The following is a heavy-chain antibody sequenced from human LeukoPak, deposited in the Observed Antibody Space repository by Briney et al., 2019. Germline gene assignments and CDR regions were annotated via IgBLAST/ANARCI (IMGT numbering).Heavy chain of an antibody. CDR1: GGSISSYY. J-gene: IGHJ5*02. CDR3: ARLGYCSGGSCYWGAPGWFDP. CDR2: IYYSGST. Sequence: SETLSLTCTVSGGSISSYYWSWIRQPPGKGLEWIGYIYYSGSTNYNPSPKSRVTISVDTSKNQFSLKLSSVTAADTAVHYCARLGYCSGGSCYWGAPGWFDPWGQGTLVTVSS. V-gene: IGHV4-59*08. D-gene: IGHD2-15*01.